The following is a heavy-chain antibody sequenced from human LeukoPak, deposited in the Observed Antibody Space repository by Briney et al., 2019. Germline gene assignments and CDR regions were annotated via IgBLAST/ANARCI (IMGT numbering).Heavy chain of an antibody. CDR3: ARVRGNDYYDSSRYYYYMDV. J-gene: IGHJ6*03. CDR1: GGSISSYY. Sequence: SETLSLTCTVSGGSISSYYWSWIRQPPGKGLEWIGYIYYSGSANYNPSLKSRVTLSVDTSKNQFSLKLSSVTAADTAVYYCARVRGNDYYDSSRYYYYMDVWGKGTTVTISS. V-gene: IGHV4-59*01. CDR2: IYYSGSA. D-gene: IGHD3-22*01.